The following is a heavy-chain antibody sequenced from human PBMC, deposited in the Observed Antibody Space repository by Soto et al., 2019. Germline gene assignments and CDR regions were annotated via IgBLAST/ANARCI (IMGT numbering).Heavy chain of an antibody. D-gene: IGHD3-10*01. CDR3: ARGRVTMVRGGTYFDY. CDR1: GGSFSGYY. Sequence: SETLSLTCAVYGGSFSGYYWSWIRQPPGKGLEWIGEINHSGSTNYNPSLKSRVTISVDTSKNQFSLKLSSVTAADTAVYYCARGRVTMVRGGTYFDYWGQGTLVTVSS. J-gene: IGHJ4*02. CDR2: INHSGST. V-gene: IGHV4-34*01.